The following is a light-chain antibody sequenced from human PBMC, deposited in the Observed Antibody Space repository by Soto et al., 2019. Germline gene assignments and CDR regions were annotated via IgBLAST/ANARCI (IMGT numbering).Light chain of an antibody. J-gene: IGKJ1*01. Sequence: DIQMTQSPSTLSGSVGDRVTITCRARHTISSWLAWYQQKPGKAPKLLIYEASTLKSGVPSRFSGSGSGTEFTLTISSLQPDDFATYYCQHYNSYSEAFGQGTKVDI. V-gene: IGKV1-5*03. CDR3: QHYNSYSEA. CDR1: HTISSW. CDR2: EAS.